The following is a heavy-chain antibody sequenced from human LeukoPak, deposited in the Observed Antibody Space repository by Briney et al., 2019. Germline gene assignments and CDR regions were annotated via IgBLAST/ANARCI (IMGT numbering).Heavy chain of an antibody. CDR1: GFTFSDAW. J-gene: IGHJ4*02. CDR3: AKGYYYDSSGYYPTFDY. V-gene: IGHV3-23*01. D-gene: IGHD3-22*01. Sequence: PGVSLRLSCAVSGFTFSDAWMSWVRQAPGKGLEWVSAISGSGGSTYYADSVKGRFTISRDNSKNTLYLQMDSLRAEDTAVYYCAKGYYYDSSGYYPTFDYWGQGTLVTVSS. CDR2: ISGSGGST.